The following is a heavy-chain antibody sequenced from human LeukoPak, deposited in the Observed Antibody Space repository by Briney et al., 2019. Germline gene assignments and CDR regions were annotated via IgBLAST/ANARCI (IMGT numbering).Heavy chain of an antibody. D-gene: IGHD3-22*01. CDR2: ISYDGSNK. CDR3: ARARGSSGYYREFDY. CDR1: GFTFSSYA. Sequence: PGGSLRLSCAASGFTFSSYAMHWVRQAPGKGLEWVAVISYDGSNKYYADSVKGRFTISRDNSKNTLYLQMNSLRAEDTAVYYCARARGSSGYYREFDYWGQGTLVTVSS. V-gene: IGHV3-30-3*01. J-gene: IGHJ4*02.